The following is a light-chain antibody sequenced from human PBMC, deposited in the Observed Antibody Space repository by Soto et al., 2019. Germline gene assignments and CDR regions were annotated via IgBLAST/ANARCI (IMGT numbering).Light chain of an antibody. CDR3: QHYYGFSRT. CDR2: DAS. CDR1: QSISGY. Sequence: DIQMTQSPSTLSASVGATVTIACRSSQSISGYLAWYQQKPGKAPKLMIYDASSLESGVPSRFSGSGAGTECTLTISSLQPDDVSTYYCQHYYGFSRTLGQGTKVDIK. V-gene: IGKV1-5*01. J-gene: IGKJ1*01.